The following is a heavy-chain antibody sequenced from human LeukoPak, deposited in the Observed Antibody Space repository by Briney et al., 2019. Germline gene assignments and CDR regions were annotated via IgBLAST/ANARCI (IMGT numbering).Heavy chain of an antibody. D-gene: IGHD3-22*01. J-gene: IGHJ4*02. Sequence: NPSETLSLTCTVSGGSISSDYWSWIRQPPGKGLEWIGYICYRGSTNYNPSLKCRVTISVDTSKNQFSLKLSSVTAADTAVYYCARLSGYSSGHYYSDYWGQGTLVTVSS. CDR1: GGSISSDY. CDR2: ICYRGST. V-gene: IGHV4-59*01. CDR3: ARLSGYSSGHYYSDY.